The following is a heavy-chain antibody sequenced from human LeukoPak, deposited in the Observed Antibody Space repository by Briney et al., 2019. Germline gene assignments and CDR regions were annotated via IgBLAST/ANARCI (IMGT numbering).Heavy chain of an antibody. D-gene: IGHD1-26*01. J-gene: IGHJ3*02. CDR2: IYYSGST. CDR3: ARDRGGSYPVAFDI. Sequence: SETLSHTCTVSGGSISSYYWSWIRQPPGKGLEWIGYIYYSGSTNYNPSLKSRVTISVDTSKNQFSLKLSSVTAADTAVYYCARDRGGSYPVAFDIWGQGTMVTVSS. CDR1: GGSISSYY. V-gene: IGHV4-59*01.